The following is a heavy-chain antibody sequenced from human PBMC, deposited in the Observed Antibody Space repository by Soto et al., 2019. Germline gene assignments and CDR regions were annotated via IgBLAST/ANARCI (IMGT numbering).Heavy chain of an antibody. D-gene: IGHD2-2*01. Sequence: GGSLRLSCAASGFTFSSYGMHWVRQAPGKGLEWVAVIWYDGSNKYYADSVKGRFTISRDNSKNTLYLQMNSLRAEDTAVYYCARGHCSSTSCYVDQTPQGYWGQGTLVTVSS. CDR3: ARGHCSSTSCYVDQTPQGY. CDR1: GFTFSSYG. V-gene: IGHV3-33*01. J-gene: IGHJ4*02. CDR2: IWYDGSNK.